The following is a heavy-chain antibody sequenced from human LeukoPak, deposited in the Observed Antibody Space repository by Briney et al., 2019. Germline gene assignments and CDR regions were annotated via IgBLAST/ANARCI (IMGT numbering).Heavy chain of an antibody. CDR3: ARGDCSSTSCSSTPKNWFDP. D-gene: IGHD2-2*01. CDR2: ISGSGGTT. CDR1: GFTCSNYA. J-gene: IGHJ5*02. Sequence: VGLLRLSCAASGFTCSNYAMSWVRQAPGKGLEWVSAISGSGGTTYYADSVKGRFTISRDNSMNTLYLQMNSLRAEDTAVFYCARGDCSSTSCSSTPKNWFDPWGQGTLVSVSS. V-gene: IGHV3-23*01.